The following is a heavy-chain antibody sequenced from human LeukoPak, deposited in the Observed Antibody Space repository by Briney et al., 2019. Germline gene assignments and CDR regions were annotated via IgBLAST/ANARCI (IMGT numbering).Heavy chain of an antibody. D-gene: IGHD3-22*01. CDR1: GGSISSGGYS. J-gene: IGHJ3*02. CDR2: IYHSGST. Sequence: SETLSLTCAVSGGSISSGGYSWSWIRQPPGKGLEWIGYIYHSGSTYYNPSLKSRVTISVDRSKIHFSLKLSSVTAADTAVYYCARGKVTYYYDSSGYYPDAFDIWGQGTMVTVSS. V-gene: IGHV4-30-2*01. CDR3: ARGKVTYYYDSSGYYPDAFDI.